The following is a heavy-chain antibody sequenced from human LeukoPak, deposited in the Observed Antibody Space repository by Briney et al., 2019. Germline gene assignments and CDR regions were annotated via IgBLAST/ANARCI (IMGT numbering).Heavy chain of an antibody. CDR2: IYTSGST. V-gene: IGHV4-4*07. CDR3: ARDISQQWLAD. J-gene: IGHJ4*02. Sequence: SETLSLTCAVYGGSFSGYYWSWIRQPAGKGLEWIGRIYTSGSTNYNPSLKSRVTMSVDTPKSQFSLKLSSVTAADTAVYYCARDISQQWLADWGQGTLVTVSS. D-gene: IGHD6-19*01. CDR1: GGSFSGYY.